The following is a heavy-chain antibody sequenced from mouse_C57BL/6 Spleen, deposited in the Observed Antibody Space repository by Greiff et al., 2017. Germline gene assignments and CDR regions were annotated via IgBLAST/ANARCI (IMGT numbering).Heavy chain of an antibody. D-gene: IGHD3-3*01. Sequence: QVQLQQSGPELVKPGASVKISCKASGYAFSSSWMNWVKQRPGKGLEWIGRIYPGDGDTNYNGKFKGKATLTADKSSSTAYMQLSSLTSEDSAVYFCARSMARGNYWGQGTTLTVSS. CDR1: GYAFSSSW. CDR2: IYPGDGDT. J-gene: IGHJ2*01. V-gene: IGHV1-82*01. CDR3: ARSMARGNY.